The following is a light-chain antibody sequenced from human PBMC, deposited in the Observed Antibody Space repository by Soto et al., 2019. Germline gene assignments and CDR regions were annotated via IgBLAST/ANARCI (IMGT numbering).Light chain of an antibody. Sequence: QSALTQPASVSGSPGQSITISCTGTSSDVGSYNLVSWYQQHPGKAPKLMIYEVSKRPSGVSNRFSGSKSGKTASLTISWXXXEDEADYYCCSYAGSSXPLIFGTGTKL. CDR1: SSDVGSYNL. CDR3: CSYAGSSXPLI. V-gene: IGLV2-23*02. CDR2: EVS. J-gene: IGLJ1*01.